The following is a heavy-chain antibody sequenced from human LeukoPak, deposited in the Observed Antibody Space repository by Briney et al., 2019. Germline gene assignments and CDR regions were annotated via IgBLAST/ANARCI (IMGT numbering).Heavy chain of an antibody. D-gene: IGHD3-16*01. J-gene: IGHJ6*02. CDR1: GYTFTSYY. CDR3: ARDFGTFHGMDV. V-gene: IGHV1-46*01. Sequence: ASVKVSCRASGYTFTSYYMHWVRQAPGQGLEWMGIINPSGGSTSYAQKFQGRVTMTRDTSTSTVYMELSSLRSEDTAVYYCARDFGTFHGMDVWGQGTTVTVSS. CDR2: INPSGGST.